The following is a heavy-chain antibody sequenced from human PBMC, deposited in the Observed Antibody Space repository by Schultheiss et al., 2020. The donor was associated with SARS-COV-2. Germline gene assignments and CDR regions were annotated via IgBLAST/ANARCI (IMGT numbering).Heavy chain of an antibody. CDR2: IYTSGST. J-gene: IGHJ6*02. CDR1: GGSFSGYY. D-gene: IGHD3-10*01. V-gene: IGHV4-4*07. CDR3: ARDGSGSYVGGMDV. Sequence: TLSLTCAVYGGSFSGYYWSWIRQPAGKGLEWIGRIYTSGSTNYNPSLKSRVTISVDTSKNQFSLKLSSVTAADTAVYYCARDGSGSYVGGMDVWGQGTTVTVSS.